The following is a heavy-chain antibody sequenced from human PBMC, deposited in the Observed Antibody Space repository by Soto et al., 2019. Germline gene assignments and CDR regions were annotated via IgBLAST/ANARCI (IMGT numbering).Heavy chain of an antibody. CDR2: ISSSSSYI. CDR1: GFTFSSYS. D-gene: IGHD5-12*01. J-gene: IGHJ6*01. V-gene: IGHV3-21*01. CDR3: ARGGYEKTMDV. Sequence: EVQLVESGGGLVKPGGSLRLSCAASGFTFSSYSMNWVRQAPGKGLEWVSSISSSSSYIYYADSVKGRFTISRDNAKNSLYLQMNSMRAEDAAVYYCARGGYEKTMDVCGQGTTVTVSS.